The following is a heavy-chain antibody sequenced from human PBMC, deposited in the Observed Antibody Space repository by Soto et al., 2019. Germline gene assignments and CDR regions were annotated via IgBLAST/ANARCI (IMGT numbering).Heavy chain of an antibody. CDR1: GFTFTSSA. CDR2: IVVGSGNT. Sequence: SVKVSCKASGFTFTSSAVQWVRQARGQRLEWIGWIVVGSGNTNYAQKFQERVTITRDMSTSTAYMELSSLRSEDTAVYYCAAGAVAGTLHYYCYYGMDIWGQGTTVTVSS. J-gene: IGHJ6*02. V-gene: IGHV1-58*01. D-gene: IGHD6-19*01. CDR3: AAGAVAGTLHYYCYYGMDI.